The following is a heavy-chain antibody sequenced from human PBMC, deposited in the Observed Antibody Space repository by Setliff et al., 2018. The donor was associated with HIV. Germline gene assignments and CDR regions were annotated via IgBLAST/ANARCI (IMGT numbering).Heavy chain of an antibody. Sequence: SETPSLTCSVSGGSISSGGYYWSWIRHHPGKGLEWIGHIYYNGHTYYTPSLRSRVTISLHTSKNQFSLKLSSVTAADTAVYYCARHESGRSSSWSNFDYWGQGTLVTVSS. D-gene: IGHD6-13*01. CDR3: ARHESGRSSSWSNFDY. CDR1: GGSISSGGYY. J-gene: IGHJ4*02. CDR2: IYYNGHT. V-gene: IGHV4-30-4*01.